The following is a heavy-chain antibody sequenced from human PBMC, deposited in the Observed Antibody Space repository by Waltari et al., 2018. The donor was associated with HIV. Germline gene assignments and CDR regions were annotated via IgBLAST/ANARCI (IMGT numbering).Heavy chain of an antibody. V-gene: IGHV4-34*01. CDR1: GGSFSGYY. Sequence: QVQLQQWGAGLLKPSETLSLTRAVYGGSFSGYYCRWIRQPPGKGLEWIGEINHSGSTNYNPSLKSRVTISVDTSKNQFSLKLSSVTAADTAVYYCARGGIVVVTAVRRWFDPWGQGTLVTVSS. CDR2: INHSGST. D-gene: IGHD2-21*02. J-gene: IGHJ5*02. CDR3: ARGGIVVVTAVRRWFDP.